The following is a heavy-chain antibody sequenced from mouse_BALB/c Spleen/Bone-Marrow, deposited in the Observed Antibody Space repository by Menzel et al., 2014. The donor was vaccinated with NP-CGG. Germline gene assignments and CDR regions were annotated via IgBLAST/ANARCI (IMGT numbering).Heavy chain of an antibody. J-gene: IGHJ1*01. Sequence: EAKLMESGAELVKPGASVKLSCTASGFNIKDTYLHWVKQRPEQGLDWIGRIDPASGNTKYDPKFQGKATITADTSSNTAYLQLSSLTSEDTAVYYCASYRYGWYFDVWGAGTTVTVSS. V-gene: IGHV14-3*02. CDR3: ASYRYGWYFDV. CDR1: GFNIKDTY. D-gene: IGHD2-14*01. CDR2: IDPASGNT.